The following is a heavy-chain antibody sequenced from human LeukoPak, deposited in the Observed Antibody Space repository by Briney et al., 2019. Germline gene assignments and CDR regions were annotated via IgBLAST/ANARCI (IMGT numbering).Heavy chain of an antibody. CDR3: AKDILRWAFDV. V-gene: IGHV3-23*01. CDR1: GFTLSNNA. CDR2: LGGSDDRT. Sequence: GGSLRLSCVASGFTLSNNAMAWVRQAPGKGLEWVSALGGSDDRTDYADSVQGRFTISRDNSKNTLYPQMNSLRAEDTAVYYCAKDILRWAFDVWGQGTMVTVSS. D-gene: IGHD4-23*01. J-gene: IGHJ3*01.